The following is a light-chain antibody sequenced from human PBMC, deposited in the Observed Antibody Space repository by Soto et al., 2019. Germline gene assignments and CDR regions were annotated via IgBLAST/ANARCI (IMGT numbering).Light chain of an antibody. J-gene: IGKJ5*01. CDR3: QQYYSYPQT. Sequence: ASTGDRVTITCRASQGISSYLAWYQQKPGKAPKLLIYAASTLQSGVPSRFSGSGSGTDFTLTISCLQSEDFATYYCQQYYSYPQTFGQGTRLEIK. CDR1: QGISSY. CDR2: AAS. V-gene: IGKV1-8*01.